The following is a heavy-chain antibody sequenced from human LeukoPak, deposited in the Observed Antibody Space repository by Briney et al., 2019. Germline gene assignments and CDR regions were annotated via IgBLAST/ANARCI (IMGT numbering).Heavy chain of an antibody. CDR3: ARSTPLRGYTYGYYYLDY. D-gene: IGHD5-18*01. J-gene: IGHJ4*02. Sequence: PSETLSLTCTVSGGSISSSSYYWGWIRQPPGKGLEWIGSIYHSGSTYYNPSLKSRVTISVDTSKNQFSLKLRSVTAADTAVYYCARSTPLRGYTYGYYYLDYWGQGTLVIVSS. CDR2: IYHSGST. V-gene: IGHV4-39*07. CDR1: GGSISSSSYY.